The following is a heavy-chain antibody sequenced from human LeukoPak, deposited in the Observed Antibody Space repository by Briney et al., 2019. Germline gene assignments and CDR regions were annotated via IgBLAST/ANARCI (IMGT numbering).Heavy chain of an antibody. V-gene: IGHV4-34*01. J-gene: IGHJ6*03. D-gene: IGHD3-3*01. CDR2: INHSGST. Sequence: SGTLSLTCAVYGGSFSGYYWSWIRQPPGKGLEWIGEINHSGSTNYNPSLKSRVTISVDTSKNQFSLKLSSVTAADTAAYYCARANYDFWSGYYRNYYYYMDVWGKGTTVTVSS. CDR3: ARANYDFWSGYYRNYYYYMDV. CDR1: GGSFSGYY.